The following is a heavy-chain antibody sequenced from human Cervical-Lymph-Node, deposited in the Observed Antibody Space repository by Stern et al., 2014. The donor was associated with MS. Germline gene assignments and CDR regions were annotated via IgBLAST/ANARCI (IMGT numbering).Heavy chain of an antibody. D-gene: IGHD5-18*01. CDR1: GFNFEDYA. V-gene: IGHV3-9*01. CDR2: INFNSGAI. J-gene: IGHJ4*02. CDR3: AKDIHMGYNPGYGPWDQ. Sequence: QLVESGGGLVQPGRSLRLSCAASGFNFEDYAMHWVRRLPGKGLQWVSGINFNSGAIAYADSVKGRFTISRDNAKNTLHLQMSSLRTEDTAFYYCAKDIHMGYNPGYGPWDQWGQGALVTVSS.